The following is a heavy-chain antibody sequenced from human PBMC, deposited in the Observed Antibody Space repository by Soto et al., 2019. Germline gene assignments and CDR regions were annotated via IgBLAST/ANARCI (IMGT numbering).Heavy chain of an antibody. D-gene: IGHD3-10*01. Sequence: SETLSLTCAAFGGSFSGDYWSWVRQRPRKGLEWIGEINHSGSTNYNPSLKSRVTISVDTSKNQFSLKLSSVTAADSAVYYCESHKYYYGSGRYYPFDYWGQGTLVTVSS. CDR2: INHSGST. CDR1: GGSFSGDY. V-gene: IGHV4-34*01. CDR3: ESHKYYYGSGRYYPFDY. J-gene: IGHJ4*02.